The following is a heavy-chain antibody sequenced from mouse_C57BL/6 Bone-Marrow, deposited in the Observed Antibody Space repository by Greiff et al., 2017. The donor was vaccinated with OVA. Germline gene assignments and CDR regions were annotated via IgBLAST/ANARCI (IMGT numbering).Heavy chain of an antibody. CDR3: AEGITTVEGY. Sequence: QVQLQQSGPELVKPGASVKISCKASGYAFSSSWMNWVKQRPGKGLEWIGRIYPGDGDTNYNGKFKGKATLTADKSSSTAYMQLSSLTSEDSAVYFCAEGITTVEGYWGQGTTLTVSS. D-gene: IGHD1-1*01. V-gene: IGHV1-82*01. CDR1: GYAFSSSW. CDR2: IYPGDGDT. J-gene: IGHJ2*01.